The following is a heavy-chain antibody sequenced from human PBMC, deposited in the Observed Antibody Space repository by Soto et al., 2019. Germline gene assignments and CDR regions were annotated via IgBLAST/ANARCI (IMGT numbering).Heavy chain of an antibody. J-gene: IGHJ4*02. CDR3: AFRRNFYNNSGLDY. CDR1: GFSLSTDGVC. CDR2: IKWDDDK. V-gene: IGHV2-5*02. Sequence: QITLKESGPTLVKPTQTLTLTCTVSGFSLSTDGVCVGWIRQPPGKALEWLVAIKWDDDKRYSPSLESRVTITTDTSKKQVVFTMTNLDPVDTATYYCAFRRNFYNNSGLDYWGPGTLVTVSS. D-gene: IGHD3-22*01.